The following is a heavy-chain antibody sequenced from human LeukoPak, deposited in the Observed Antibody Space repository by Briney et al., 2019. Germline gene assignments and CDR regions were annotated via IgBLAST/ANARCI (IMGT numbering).Heavy chain of an antibody. D-gene: IGHD6-25*01. V-gene: IGHV1-3*01. CDR2: INAGNGNT. J-gene: IGHJ5*02. CDR3: VRGPPRLNWFDP. CDR1: GYTFTSYA. Sequence: ASVKVSCKASGYTFTSYAMHWVRQAPGHRIEWMGWINAGNGNTKYSQKVQGRVTITRDTSASTAYMVLSSLRSEDTAMYFCVRGPPRLNWFDPWGQGTLVTVSS.